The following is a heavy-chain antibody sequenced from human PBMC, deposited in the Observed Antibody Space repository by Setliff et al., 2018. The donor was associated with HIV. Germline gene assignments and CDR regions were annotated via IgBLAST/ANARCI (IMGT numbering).Heavy chain of an antibody. CDR1: GGSISSGSYY. Sequence: LSLTCTVSGGSISSGSYYWSWIRQPAGKGLDWVGHIFTSGSTNYNPSLKSRVTISVDTSKNLFSLKLSSVTAADTGVYYCARMRLDGGYSYDYWGQGTLVTVSS. CDR3: ARMRLDGGYSYDY. V-gene: IGHV4-61*09. D-gene: IGHD5-12*01. CDR2: IFTSGST. J-gene: IGHJ4*02.